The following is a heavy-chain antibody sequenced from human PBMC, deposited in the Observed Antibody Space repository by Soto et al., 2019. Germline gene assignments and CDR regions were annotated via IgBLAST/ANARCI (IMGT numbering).Heavy chain of an antibody. D-gene: IGHD5-12*01. CDR3: ARVKGVATIVDY. Sequence: QVQLVQSGAEVKKPGASVRVSCKASDYTFTTYGISWVRQAPGQGLEWMGWISGGNTKYVEKLQGRVTMTTDTSTNTAYMELRSLRSDDTAVYYCARVKGVATIVDYWGQGTLVTVSS. J-gene: IGHJ4*02. CDR2: ISGGNT. CDR1: DYTFTTYG. V-gene: IGHV1-18*01.